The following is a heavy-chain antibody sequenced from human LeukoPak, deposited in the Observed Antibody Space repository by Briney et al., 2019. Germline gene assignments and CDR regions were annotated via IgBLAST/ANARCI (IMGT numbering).Heavy chain of an antibody. CDR1: GFTFSNYA. D-gene: IGHD5-18*01. Sequence: GGSLRLSCAASGFTFSNYAMDWVRQAPGKGLEWVSAISTGGDRAYYADSVKGRFTTSRDNSRNTLYLQLNSLRAEDTAIYYCAKVRGDTAMAGDYWGQGTLVTVSS. J-gene: IGHJ4*02. V-gene: IGHV3-23*01. CDR3: AKVRGDTAMAGDY. CDR2: ISTGGDRA.